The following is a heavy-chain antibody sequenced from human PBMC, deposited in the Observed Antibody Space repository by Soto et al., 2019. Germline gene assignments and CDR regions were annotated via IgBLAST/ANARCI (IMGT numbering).Heavy chain of an antibody. CDR2: INAANGDT. CDR1: GYDFIAYA. Sequence: QVELAQSGAEVKKPGASVKISCKTSGYDFIAYALHWVRQAPGQRPEWMGWINAANGDTKYSQKFQGRVTMTAATSASTGYLEMRSLQSDDTAVYYCTIFHSHGMDVWGQGTNVTVSS. J-gene: IGHJ6*02. V-gene: IGHV1-3*01. D-gene: IGHD3-3*01. CDR3: TIFHSHGMDV.